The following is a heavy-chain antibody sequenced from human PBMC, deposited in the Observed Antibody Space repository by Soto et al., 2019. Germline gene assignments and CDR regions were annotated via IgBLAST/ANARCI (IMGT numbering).Heavy chain of an antibody. CDR2: ISSSSSYI. CDR3: ARDYGEGRDYMEV. V-gene: IGHV3-21*01. Sequence: PGLSLRLSCSASVFTFSSYSINCVLPSPGKGLEWVSSISSSSSYIYYADSVKGRFTISRDNAKNSLYLQMNSLRAEDTAVYYCARDYGEGRDYMEVWGKGTTVTVSS. D-gene: IGHD4-17*01. CDR1: VFTFSSYS. J-gene: IGHJ6*03.